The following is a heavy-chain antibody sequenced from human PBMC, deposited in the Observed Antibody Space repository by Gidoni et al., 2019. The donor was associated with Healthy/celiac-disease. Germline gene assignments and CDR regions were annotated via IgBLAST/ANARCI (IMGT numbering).Heavy chain of an antibody. J-gene: IGHJ6*04. CDR3: ARGRTTAPSDV. D-gene: IGHD1-7*01. Sequence: QVQLVQSGAEVKKPGSSVTVSCKASGGTFRSYAISWVRSAPGQGLAWMGGIIPIFGTANYAQKFQGRVTITADESTSTAYMELSSLRSEDTAVDYCARGRTTAPSDVWGKGTTVTVSS. CDR2: IIPIFGTA. V-gene: IGHV1-69*01. CDR1: GGTFRSYA.